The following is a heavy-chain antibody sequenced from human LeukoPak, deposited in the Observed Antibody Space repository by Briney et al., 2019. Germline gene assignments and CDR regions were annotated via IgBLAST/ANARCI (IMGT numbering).Heavy chain of an antibody. V-gene: IGHV4-38-2*02. J-gene: IGHJ3*02. CDR3: AISASLGLLFSRVFDI. CDR1: GYSISTGYF. CDR2: MYHSGST. D-gene: IGHD2/OR15-2a*01. Sequence: SETLSLTCTVSGYSISTGYFWGWIRQPPGKGPEWLATMYHSGSTDYNPSLKSRVRISVDTSQNQFSLRLNSVTAADTAVYYCAISASLGLLFSRVFDIWGQGTRVTVSS.